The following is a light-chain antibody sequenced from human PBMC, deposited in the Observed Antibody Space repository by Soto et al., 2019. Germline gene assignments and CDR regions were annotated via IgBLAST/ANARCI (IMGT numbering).Light chain of an antibody. V-gene: IGLV2-23*01. CDR2: EGI. J-gene: IGLJ2*01. CDR3: QSYDDHNYVV. CDR1: SSTVGGFNV. Sequence: QSALTQPASVSGSPGQSITISCTGTSSTVGGFNVDSWYQQHPGKAPKVIIYEGIKRPSGVSNRFSGSNSGSTASLTISGLQAEDEADYYCQSYDDHNYVVFGGGTKLTVL.